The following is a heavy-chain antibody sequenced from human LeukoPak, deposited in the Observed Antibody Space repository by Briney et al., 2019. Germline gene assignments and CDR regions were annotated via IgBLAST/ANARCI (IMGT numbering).Heavy chain of an antibody. Sequence: ASVKVSCKASGYTFTSYDINWVRQATGQGLEWMGWMNPNSGNTGYAQKFQGRVTITRNASISTAYMELSSLRPEDTAVYYCAREDIAVAGNIDYWGQGTLVTVSS. V-gene: IGHV1-8*03. CDR2: MNPNSGNT. J-gene: IGHJ4*02. CDR3: AREDIAVAGNIDY. CDR1: GYTFTSYD. D-gene: IGHD6-19*01.